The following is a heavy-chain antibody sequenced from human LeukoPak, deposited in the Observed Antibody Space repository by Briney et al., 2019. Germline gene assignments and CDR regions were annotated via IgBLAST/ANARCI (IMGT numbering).Heavy chain of an antibody. D-gene: IGHD1-7*01. J-gene: IGHJ6*03. Sequence: KPGGSLRLSCAASGFTFSDYYMSWIRQAPGKGLEWVSYISSSGSTIYYADSVKGRFTISRDNAKNSLYLQMNSLRAEDTAVYYCARVPDLRNWNYVDGYYYYYYMDVWGKGTTVTVSS. V-gene: IGHV3-11*04. CDR1: GFTFSDYY. CDR3: ARVPDLRNWNYVDGYYYYYYMDV. CDR2: ISSSGSTI.